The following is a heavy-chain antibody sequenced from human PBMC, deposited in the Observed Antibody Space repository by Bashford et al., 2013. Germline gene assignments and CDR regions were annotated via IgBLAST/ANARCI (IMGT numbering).Heavy chain of an antibody. V-gene: IGHV4-30-4*08. Sequence: SETLSLTCTVSGGSIKSFDYYWSWVRQHPGRGLECIGYISYNGAAFYNPSLMSRVTISLDTSKNQFSLQMSSVTAADTAVYYCLREWVGRLDPWGQGTLVTVSS. J-gene: IGHJ5*02. CDR3: LREWVGRLDP. D-gene: IGHD2-15*01. CDR1: GGSIKSFDYY. CDR2: ISYNGAA.